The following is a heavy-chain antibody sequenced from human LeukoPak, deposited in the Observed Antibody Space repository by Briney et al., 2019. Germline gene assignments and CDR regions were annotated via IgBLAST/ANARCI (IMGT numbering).Heavy chain of an antibody. CDR2: IKQDGSEK. J-gene: IGHJ4*02. V-gene: IGHV3-7*01. Sequence: HPGGSLRLSCAASGFTFSSYWMSWVRQAPGKGLEWVANIKQDGSEKYYVDSVKGRFTISRDNAGNSLYLQMNTLRAEDTAMYFCARDRWDLEYWGQGTLVTVSS. CDR3: ARDRWDLEY. CDR1: GFTFSSYW. D-gene: IGHD1-26*01.